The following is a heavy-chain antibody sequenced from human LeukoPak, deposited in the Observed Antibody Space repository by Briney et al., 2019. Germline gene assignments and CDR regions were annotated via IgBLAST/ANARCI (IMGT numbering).Heavy chain of an antibody. V-gene: IGHV1-69*13. CDR3: ARSQDILTGEAGYNWFDP. D-gene: IGHD3-9*01. Sequence: ASVKVSCKASGGTFSSYAISWVRQAPGQGLEWMGGIIPIFGTANYAQKFQGRVTITADESTSTAYMEPSSLRSEDTAVYYCARSQDILTGEAGYNWFDPWGQGTLVTVSS. CDR2: IIPIFGTA. CDR1: GGTFSSYA. J-gene: IGHJ5*02.